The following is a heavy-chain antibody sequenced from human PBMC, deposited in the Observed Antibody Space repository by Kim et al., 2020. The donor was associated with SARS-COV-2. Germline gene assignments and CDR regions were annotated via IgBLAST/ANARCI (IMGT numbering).Heavy chain of an antibody. CDR2: ISNDGSNK. CDR3: AKAGSRYSTPFDP. D-gene: IGHD6-13*01. V-gene: IGHV3-30*18. Sequence: GGSLRLSCAASGFPFRSYGMHWVRQAPGKGLEWVAAISNDGSNKYYVGSVKGRFTISRDNSKHTLYLQMNSLGAEDTAVYYCAKAGSRYSTPFDPWGQEPWSPCPQ. J-gene: IGHJ5*02. CDR1: GFPFRSYG.